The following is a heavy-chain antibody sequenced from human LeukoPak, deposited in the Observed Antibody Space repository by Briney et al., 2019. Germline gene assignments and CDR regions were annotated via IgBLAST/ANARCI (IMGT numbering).Heavy chain of an antibody. J-gene: IGHJ4*02. Sequence: GGSLRLSCAASGFTFSSYAMSWVRQAPGKGLEWVSTISSSGGTTYYADPVKGRFTISRDISKNTLYLQMNSLSAEDTAVYYCAKDGMYSSSSSYYFDYWGQGTLVTVSS. CDR2: ISSSGGTT. CDR3: AKDGMYSSSSSYYFDY. V-gene: IGHV3-23*01. D-gene: IGHD6-6*01. CDR1: GFTFSSYA.